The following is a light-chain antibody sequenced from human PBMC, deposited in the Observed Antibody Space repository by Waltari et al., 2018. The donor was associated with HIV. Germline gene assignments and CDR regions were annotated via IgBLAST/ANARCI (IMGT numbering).Light chain of an antibody. CDR3: KSKTSSSTPCV. CDR2: DVS. V-gene: IGLV2-14*03. Sequence: QSALTQPASVSGSPGQSITISCTGTSSDAGGYNSVASYQQHPGKPPKLIIYDVSNRPSGVPYRFSGSKSGNTASLTISGLQAEDEADYYCKSKTSSSTPCVFGTGTKVTVL. CDR1: SSDAGGYNS. J-gene: IGLJ1*01.